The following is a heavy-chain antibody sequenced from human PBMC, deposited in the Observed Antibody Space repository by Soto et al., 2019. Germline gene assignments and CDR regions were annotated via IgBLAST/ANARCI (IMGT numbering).Heavy chain of an antibody. CDR3: ARQSCSSTSCCYDY. V-gene: IGHV1-2*02. CDR1: EYTFTDNY. D-gene: IGHD2-2*01. CDR2: LNPNTGAT. Sequence: ASVKVSCKTSEYTFTDNYIYWLRQAPGQGLDWMGWLNPNTGATDFAQRFRGRVTLTSDTSISTAYMELSRLTSDDTAVFYCARQSCSSTSCCYDYWGPGTLVTASS. J-gene: IGHJ4*02.